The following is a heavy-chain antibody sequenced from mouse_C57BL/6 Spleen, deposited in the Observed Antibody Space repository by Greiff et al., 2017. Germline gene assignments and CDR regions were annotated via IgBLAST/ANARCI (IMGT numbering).Heavy chain of an antibody. CDR1: GFTFSDYG. V-gene: IGHV5-17*01. Sequence: EVNLVESGGGLVKPGGSLKLSCAASGFTFSDYGMHWVRQAPEKGLEWVAYISSGSSTIYYADTVKGRFTISRDNAKNTLFLQMTSLRSEDTAMYYCAREASGMGYAMDYWGQGTSVTVSS. D-gene: IGHD6-1*01. J-gene: IGHJ4*01. CDR2: ISSGSSTI. CDR3: AREASGMGYAMDY.